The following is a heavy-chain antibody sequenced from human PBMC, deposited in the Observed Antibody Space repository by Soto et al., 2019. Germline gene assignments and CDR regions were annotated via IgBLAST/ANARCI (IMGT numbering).Heavy chain of an antibody. CDR3: ARDLGDYGDYEYYYYYGMDV. D-gene: IGHD4-17*01. CDR1: CYSISSGYY. CDR2: IYHSGST. Sequence: PSETLSLTCAVSCYSISSGYYWGWIRQPPGKGLEWIGSIYHSGSTYYNPSLKSRVTISVDTSKNQFSLKLSSVTAADTAVYYCARDLGDYGDYEYYYYYGMDVWGQGTTVTVSS. J-gene: IGHJ6*02. V-gene: IGHV4-38-2*02.